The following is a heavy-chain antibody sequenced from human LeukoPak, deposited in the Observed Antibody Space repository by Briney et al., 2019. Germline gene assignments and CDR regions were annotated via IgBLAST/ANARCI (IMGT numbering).Heavy chain of an antibody. D-gene: IGHD3-10*01. V-gene: IGHV4-39*01. Sequence: PSETLSLTCTVAGGSISSSGYYWGWIRQPPGKGLEWFGPIYYSGSTYYNPSLNSRVTMSVDTSKNPFSLKLSSVTAAATAVYYCARTGNTAVPPYFDYWGQGALVTVSS. CDR3: ARTGNTAVPPYFDY. CDR2: IYYSGST. J-gene: IGHJ4*02. CDR1: GGSISSSGYY.